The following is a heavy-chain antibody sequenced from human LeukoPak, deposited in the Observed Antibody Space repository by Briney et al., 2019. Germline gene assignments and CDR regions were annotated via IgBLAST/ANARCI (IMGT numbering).Heavy chain of an antibody. D-gene: IGHD5-18*01. J-gene: IGHJ4*02. CDR3: AKAVQLWTDY. CDR2: ISSSSSYI. CDR1: GFTFSSYS. V-gene: IGHV3-21*01. Sequence: GGSLRLSCAASGFTFSSYSMNWVRQAPGKGLEWVSSISSSSSYIYYADSVKGRFTMSRDNAKNTLYLQMNSLRAEDTAVYYCAKAVQLWTDYWGQGTLVTVSS.